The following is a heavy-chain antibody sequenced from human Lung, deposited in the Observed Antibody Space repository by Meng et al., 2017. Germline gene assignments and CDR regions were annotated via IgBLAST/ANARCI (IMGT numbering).Heavy chain of an antibody. Sequence: QVQLGQAGAEVKKPGASVKVSCQASGYTFIRYGISWVRQAPGQGLEWMGWISTYNGNTNYAQKFQGRVTMTTDTSTSTAYMELRSLRSDDTAVYYCAVMGLYGDYDNWYFDLWGRGTLVTVSS. CDR3: AVMGLYGDYDNWYFDL. CDR2: ISTYNGNT. V-gene: IGHV1-18*01. J-gene: IGHJ2*01. CDR1: GYTFIRYG. D-gene: IGHD4-17*01.